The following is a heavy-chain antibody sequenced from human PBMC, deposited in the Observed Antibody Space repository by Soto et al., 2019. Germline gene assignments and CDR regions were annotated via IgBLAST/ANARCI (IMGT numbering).Heavy chain of an antibody. CDR2: ISGSGGST. CDR3: AKSGRRGSYHYYFDY. CDR1: GFTFSSYA. V-gene: IGHV3-23*01. J-gene: IGHJ4*02. D-gene: IGHD1-26*01. Sequence: GGSLRLSCAASGFTFSSYAMSWVRQAPGKGLEWVSAISGSGGSTYYADSVKGRFTISRDNSKNTLYLQMNSLRAEDTAVYYCAKSGRRGSYHYYFDYWGQGTLVTVSS.